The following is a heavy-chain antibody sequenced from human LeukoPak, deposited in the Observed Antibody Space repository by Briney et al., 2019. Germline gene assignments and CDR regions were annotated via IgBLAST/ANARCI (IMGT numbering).Heavy chain of an antibody. V-gene: IGHV3-23*01. J-gene: IGHJ6*03. CDR2: ISGSGGST. CDR1: GFAFSNYA. D-gene: IGHD6-13*01. Sequence: PGGSLRLSCAASGFAFSNYAMSWVRQAPGKGLEWVSAISGSGGSTYYADSVKGRFTFSRDNSKNTLYLQMNSLRAEDTAVYYCAKDSSSWFYMDVWGKGTTVTVSS. CDR3: AKDSSSWFYMDV.